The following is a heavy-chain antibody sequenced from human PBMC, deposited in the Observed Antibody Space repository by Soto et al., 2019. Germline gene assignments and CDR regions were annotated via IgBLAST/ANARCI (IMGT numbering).Heavy chain of an antibody. V-gene: IGHV1-2*02. CDR3: AKEYSSPAAWFDP. Sequence: ASVKVSCKASGYTFTGYHIHWVRQAPGQGLEWLGWINPNTGGTNYAQNFQGRVAMARDTSLSTVYMELSRLKSDDTAVYYCAKEYSSPAAWFDPWGQGTLVTVS. CDR1: GYTFTGYH. CDR2: INPNTGGT. D-gene: IGHD6-19*01. J-gene: IGHJ5*02.